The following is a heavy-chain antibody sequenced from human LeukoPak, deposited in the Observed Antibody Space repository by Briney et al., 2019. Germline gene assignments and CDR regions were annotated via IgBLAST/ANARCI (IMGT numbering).Heavy chain of an antibody. CDR2: ISSSSSYI. CDR1: GFTFGSYS. D-gene: IGHD3-16*01. V-gene: IGHV3-21*01. J-gene: IGHJ4*02. CDR3: ARDLYGGVAGPDY. Sequence: GGSLRLSCAASGFTFGSYSMNWVRQAPGKGLEWVSSISSSSSYIYYADSVKGRFTISRDNAKNSLYLQMNSLRAEDTAVYYCARDLYGGVAGPDYWGQGALVTVSS.